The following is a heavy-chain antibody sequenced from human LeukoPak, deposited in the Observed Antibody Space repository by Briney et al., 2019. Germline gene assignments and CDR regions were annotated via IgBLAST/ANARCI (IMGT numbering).Heavy chain of an antibody. CDR2: ISNTHTM. J-gene: IGHJ6*04. V-gene: IGHV3-69-1*01. D-gene: IGHD3-3*01. CDR1: GFTFSDYY. Sequence: GGSLRLSCAASGFTFSDYYINWIRQAPGKGLEWVSSISNTHTMYYVDSVKGRFTISRDNAKKSLYLQMNSLRVEDTAVYFCARGGTFGVVTHLDLWGKGTTVTASS. CDR3: ARGGTFGVVTHLDL.